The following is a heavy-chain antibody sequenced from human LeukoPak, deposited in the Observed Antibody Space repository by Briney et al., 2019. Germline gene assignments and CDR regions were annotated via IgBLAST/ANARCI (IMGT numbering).Heavy chain of an antibody. CDR2: INHSGST. D-gene: IGHD2-2*01. CDR3: ARVKGFYCSSTSCNDY. CDR1: GGSFSGYY. J-gene: IGHJ4*02. V-gene: IGHV4-34*01. Sequence: PSETLSLTCAVYGGSFSGYYWSWIRQPPGKGLEWIGEINHSGSTNYNPSLKSRVTISVDTSKNQFSLKLSSVTAADTAVYYWARVKGFYCSSTSCNDYWGQGTLVTVSS.